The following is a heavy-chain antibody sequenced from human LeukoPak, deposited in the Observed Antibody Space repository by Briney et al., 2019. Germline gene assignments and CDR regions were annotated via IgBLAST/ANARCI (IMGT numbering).Heavy chain of an antibody. CDR2: INDRGENI. CDR1: GLTLSSYE. CDR3: ARTVGATDPLDY. J-gene: IGHJ4*02. Sequence: PGWSLRLSCAASGLTLSSYEMNWVRQAPGRGREWVSYINDRGENIYYVGSVKGRFTISRDNDKTSLYLQMNSLRADDTAVDYCARTVGATDPLDYWGQGNLVTVSS. D-gene: IGHD1-26*01. V-gene: IGHV3-48*03.